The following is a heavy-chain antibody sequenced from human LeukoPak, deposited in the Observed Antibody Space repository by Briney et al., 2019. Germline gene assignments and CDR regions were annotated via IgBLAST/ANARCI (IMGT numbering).Heavy chain of an antibody. CDR2: IYYSGST. Sequence: PSETLSLTCTVSGGSISSYYWSWIRQPQGKGLGWIGYIYYSGSTNYNPSLKSRVTISVDTSKNQFSLKLSSVTAADTAVYYCARDRRKLGLDYWGQGTLVTVSS. J-gene: IGHJ4*02. V-gene: IGHV4-59*01. CDR3: ARDRRKLGLDY. CDR1: GGSISSYY. D-gene: IGHD1-26*01.